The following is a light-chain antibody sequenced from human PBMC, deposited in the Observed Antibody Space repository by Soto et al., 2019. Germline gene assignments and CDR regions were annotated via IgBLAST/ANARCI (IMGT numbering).Light chain of an antibody. CDR2: WAS. V-gene: IGKV4-1*01. CDR3: QQYYSTPPT. CDR1: QSLLYSSNNKNY. Sequence: DIVMTQSPDSLGVSLGDRATISCKSSQSLLYSSNNKNYLAWYQQKPGQPPKLLFYWASTRESGVPDRFSGSGSGTDFTLTISSLQAEDVAVYYCQQYYSTPPTFGGGNNVEIK. J-gene: IGKJ4*01.